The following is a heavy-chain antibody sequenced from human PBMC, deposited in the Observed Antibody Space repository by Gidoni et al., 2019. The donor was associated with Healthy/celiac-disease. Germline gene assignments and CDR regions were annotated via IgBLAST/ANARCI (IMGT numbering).Heavy chain of an antibody. CDR3: ARGGVDCSSTSCYEDYYYGMDV. D-gene: IGHD2-2*01. J-gene: IGHJ6*02. Sequence: EVQLVESGGGLVQPGGSLSLSCAASGFTFSSSWMHWVRQAPGKGLVWVSRINSDGSSTSYADSVKGRFTISRDNAKNTLYLQMNSLRAEDTAVYYCARGGVDCSSTSCYEDYYYGMDVWGQGTTVTVSS. CDR2: INSDGSST. CDR1: GFTFSSSW. V-gene: IGHV3-74*01.